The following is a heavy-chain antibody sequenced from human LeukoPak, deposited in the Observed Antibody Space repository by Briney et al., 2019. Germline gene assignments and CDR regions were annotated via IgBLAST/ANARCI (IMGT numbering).Heavy chain of an antibody. CDR3: AKADYDFWSGYRIDP. CDR2: ISGSGGST. Sequence: GGSLRLSCAASGFTFSSYAMSWVRQAPGKGLEWVSAISGSGGSTHYADSVKGRFTISRDNSKNTLYLQMNSLRAEDTAVYYCAKADYDFWSGYRIDPWGQGTLVTVSS. V-gene: IGHV3-23*01. CDR1: GFTFSSYA. D-gene: IGHD3-3*01. J-gene: IGHJ5*02.